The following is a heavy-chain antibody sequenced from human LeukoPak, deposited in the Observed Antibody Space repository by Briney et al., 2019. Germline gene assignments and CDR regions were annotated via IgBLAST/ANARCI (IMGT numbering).Heavy chain of an antibody. Sequence: SETLSLTCTVSGGSVSSGSYYWSWIRQPPGKGLEWIGYIYYTGSTNYNPSLKSRVTISVDTSKNRFSLKLSSVTTADTAVYYCARSGYSTDYWGQGTLVTVSS. J-gene: IGHJ4*02. CDR3: ARSGYSTDY. CDR1: GGSVSSGSYY. D-gene: IGHD6-13*01. V-gene: IGHV4-61*01. CDR2: IYYTGST.